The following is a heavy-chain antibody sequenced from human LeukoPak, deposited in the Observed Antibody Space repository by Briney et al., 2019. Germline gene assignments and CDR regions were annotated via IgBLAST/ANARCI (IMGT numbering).Heavy chain of an antibody. D-gene: IGHD3-16*01. Sequence: QAGGSLRLSCAASGFTFTTYALSWVRQAPGKGLEWVSAVSGNGGTTYYADSVKGRFTISRDNSKNTVYLQMISLRAEDTAVYFCAKMGNWGSYYFDYWGQGTLVTVSS. CDR3: AKMGNWGSYYFDY. V-gene: IGHV3-23*01. J-gene: IGHJ4*02. CDR1: GFTFTTYA. CDR2: VSGNGGTT.